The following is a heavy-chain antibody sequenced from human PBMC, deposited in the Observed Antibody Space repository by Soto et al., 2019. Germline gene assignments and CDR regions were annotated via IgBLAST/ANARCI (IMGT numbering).Heavy chain of an antibody. D-gene: IGHD4-4*01. CDR3: AKHYSNYYYYGMDV. V-gene: IGHV3-30*18. CDR2: ISYDGSNK. J-gene: IGHJ6*02. CDR1: GFTFSSYG. Sequence: GGSLRLSCVASGFTFSSYGMHWVRQAPGKGLEWVAVISYDGSNKYYADSVKGRFTISRDNSKNTLYLQMNSLRAEDTAVYYCAKHYSNYYYYGMDVWGQGTTVTVSS.